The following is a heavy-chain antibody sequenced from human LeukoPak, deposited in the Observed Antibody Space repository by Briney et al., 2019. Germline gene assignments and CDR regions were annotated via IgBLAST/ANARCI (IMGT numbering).Heavy chain of an antibody. CDR2: IIPIFGIA. J-gene: IGHJ6*02. CDR1: ARTFSSYA. V-gene: IGHV1-69*17. CDR3: ARGRITMVRENYYYDGMDV. D-gene: IGHD3-10*01. Sequence: KAGGSLRLSCAASARTFSSYAIRWVRQAPGRGLEWMGWIIPIFGIANYAQKFQSRVTITADKSTSTAYMELSSLRSEDTAVYYCARGRITMVRENYYYDGMDVWGQGTTVTVSS.